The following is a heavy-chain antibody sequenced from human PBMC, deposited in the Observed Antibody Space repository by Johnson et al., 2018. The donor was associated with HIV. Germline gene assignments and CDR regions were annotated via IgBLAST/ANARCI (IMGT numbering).Heavy chain of an antibody. Sequence: VQLVESGGGLVKPGGSLRLSCAASGFTFSDYYMSWIRQAPGKGLEWVSVIYSGGSTYYADSVKGRFTISRDNSKNTLYLQMNSLRAEDTAVYYCAKVGATVITPRGEAFDIWGQGTMVTVSS. CDR1: GFTFSDYY. V-gene: IGHV3-66*01. D-gene: IGHD4-23*01. CDR2: IYSGGST. CDR3: AKVGATVITPRGEAFDI. J-gene: IGHJ3*02.